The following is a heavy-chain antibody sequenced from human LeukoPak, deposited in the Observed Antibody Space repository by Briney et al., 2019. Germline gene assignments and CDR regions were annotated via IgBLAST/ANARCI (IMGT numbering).Heavy chain of an antibody. J-gene: IGHJ3*02. CDR2: IYYSGST. CDR1: GGSISSYY. D-gene: IGHD3-9*01. CDR3: ARDPQHYDILTGYWAPSAFDI. Sequence: SSETLSLTCTVSGGSISSYYWSWIRQPPGKGLEWIGYIYYSGSTNYNPSLKSRVTISVDTSKNQFSLKLSSVTAADTAVYYCARDPQHYDILTGYWAPSAFDIWGQGTMVTVSS. V-gene: IGHV4-59*01.